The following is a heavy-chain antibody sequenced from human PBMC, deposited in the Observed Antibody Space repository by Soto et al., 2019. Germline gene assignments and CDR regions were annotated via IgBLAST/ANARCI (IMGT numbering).Heavy chain of an antibody. J-gene: IGHJ4*02. V-gene: IGHV3-74*01. CDR1: GFMFRSYW. CDR3: ARALTEGHPSGNY. CDR2: INSDGSST. Sequence: EVQLVESGGGLVQPGGSLRLSCAASGFMFRSYWMHWVRQVPGRGLAWVSRINSDGSSTDYADFVKGRFTISRDNAKNTLYLQMNSLRAEDTALYYCARALTEGHPSGNYWGQGTLVTVSS. D-gene: IGHD3-10*01.